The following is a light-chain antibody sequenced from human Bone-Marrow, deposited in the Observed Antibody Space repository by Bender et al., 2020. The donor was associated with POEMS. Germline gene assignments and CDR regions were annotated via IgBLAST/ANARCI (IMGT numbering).Light chain of an antibody. CDR2: EVT. CDR3: AAWDDTQSGTM. CDR1: SSDVGGYDY. J-gene: IGLJ3*02. Sequence: QSALTQPPSASGSPGQSVTISCTGTSSDVGGYDYVSWYQQHPGKAPRLMIFEVTKRPSGVPARFSGSKSGNTASLTISGLRSEEEGDYYCAAWDDTQSGTMFGGGTKLTVL. V-gene: IGLV2-8*01.